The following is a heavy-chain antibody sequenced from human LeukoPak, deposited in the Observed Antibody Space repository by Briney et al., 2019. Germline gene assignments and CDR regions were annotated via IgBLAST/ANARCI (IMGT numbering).Heavy chain of an antibody. D-gene: IGHD3-3*01. CDR1: GGSISSSSYY. V-gene: IGHV4-39*01. CDR3: ARHVNPAGWSGYYMSNDY. CDR2: IYYSGST. J-gene: IGHJ4*02. Sequence: PSETLSLTCTVSGGSISSSSYYWGWIRQPPGKGLEWIGSIYYSGSTYYNPSLKSRVTISVDTSKNQFSLKLSSVTAADTAVYYCARHVNPAGWSGYYMSNDYWGQGTLVTVSS.